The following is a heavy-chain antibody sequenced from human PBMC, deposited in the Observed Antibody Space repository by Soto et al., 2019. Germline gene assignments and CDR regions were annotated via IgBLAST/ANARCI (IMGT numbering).Heavy chain of an antibody. Sequence: QITLNESGPTVVRPTETLTLTCRFSGFSLTTSGVGVGWIRQSPGKAPEWLAFIYWDDDKRYSASLTSRLTITKDTSKNQVVLTVSDLDPTDTATYYCAHRVLRTVFGLVTTTAIYFDFWGQGTPVAVSS. V-gene: IGHV2-5*02. J-gene: IGHJ4*02. CDR3: AHRVLRTVFGLVTTTAIYFDF. D-gene: IGHD3-3*01. CDR2: IYWDDDK. CDR1: GFSLTTSGVG.